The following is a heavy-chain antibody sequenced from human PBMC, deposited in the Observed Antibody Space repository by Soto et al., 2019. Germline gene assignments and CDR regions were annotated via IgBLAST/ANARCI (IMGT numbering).Heavy chain of an antibody. Sequence: PSETLSLTCTVSGGSISSSSYYWGWIRQPPGKGLEWIGSIYYSGSTYYNPSLKSRVTISVDTSKNQFSLKLSSVTAADTAVYYCARHGELGLLSSWFDPGGQGALVTGAS. CDR1: GGSISSSSYY. CDR3: ARHGELGLLSSWFDP. CDR2: IYYSGST. J-gene: IGHJ5*02. V-gene: IGHV4-39*01. D-gene: IGHD7-27*01.